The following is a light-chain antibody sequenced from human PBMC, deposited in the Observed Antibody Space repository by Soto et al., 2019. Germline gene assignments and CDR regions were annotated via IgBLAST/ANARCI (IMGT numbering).Light chain of an antibody. V-gene: IGLV2-14*01. Sequence: ALTQPASVSGSPGQSITISCTGTSSDVCGYNYVSWYQQHPGKAPKLMIYDVSNRPSGVSNRFSGSKSGNTASLTISGLQAEDEADYYCSSYTSSSTPYVFGTGTKVTVL. J-gene: IGLJ1*01. CDR2: DVS. CDR1: SSDVCGYNY. CDR3: SSYTSSSTPYV.